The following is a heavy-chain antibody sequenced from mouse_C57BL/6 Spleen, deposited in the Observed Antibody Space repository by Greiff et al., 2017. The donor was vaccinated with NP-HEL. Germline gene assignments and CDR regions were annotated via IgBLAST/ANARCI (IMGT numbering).Heavy chain of an antibody. V-gene: IGHV8-8*01. CDR2: IWWDDDK. J-gene: IGHJ1*03. Sequence: QVTLKESGPGILQPSQTLSLTCSFSGFSLSTFGMGVGWIRQPSGKGLEWLAHIWWDDDKYYTPALKSRITISKDNSKNRVFLKIANVNTADTATYYCAVYYCGSSYDWYFDVWGKGTTVTVSS. CDR3: AVYYCGSSYDWYFDV. D-gene: IGHD1-1*01. CDR1: GFSLSTFGMG.